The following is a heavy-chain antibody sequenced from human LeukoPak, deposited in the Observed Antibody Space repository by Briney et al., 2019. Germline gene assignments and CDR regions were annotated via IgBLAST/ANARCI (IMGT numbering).Heavy chain of an antibody. D-gene: IGHD6-13*01. V-gene: IGHV5-51*01. CDR2: IYPRDSTT. CDR3: AREGAERQQLVLVY. Sequence: GESLKISCQGSGYDSGVSFTSHSIAWVRQMPGKGLEWMGIIYPRDSTTLYSPSFQGQVTISADKSISTAYLQWSSLKASDTAMYYCAREGAERQQLVLVYWGQGTLVTVSS. J-gene: IGHJ4*02. CDR1: GYDSGVSFTSHS.